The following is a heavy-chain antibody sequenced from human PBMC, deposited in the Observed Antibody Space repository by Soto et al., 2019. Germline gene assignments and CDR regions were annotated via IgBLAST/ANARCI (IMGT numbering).Heavy chain of an antibody. D-gene: IGHD3-3*01. CDR2: INAGNGNT. CDR1: GYTFTSYA. CDR3: ARVSNAYYDFWSGYYIPPPYFDY. V-gene: IGHV1-3*01. Sequence: GASVKVSCKASGYTFTSYAMHWVRQAPGQRLEWMGWINAGNGNTKYSQKFQGRVTITRDTSASTAYMELSSLRSEDTAVYYCARVSNAYYDFWSGYYIPPPYFDYWGQGTLVTVSS. J-gene: IGHJ4*02.